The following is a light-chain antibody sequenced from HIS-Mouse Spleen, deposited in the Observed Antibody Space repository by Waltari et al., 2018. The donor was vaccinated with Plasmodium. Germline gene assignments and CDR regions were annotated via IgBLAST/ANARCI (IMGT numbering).Light chain of an antibody. CDR1: ALPKQY. CDR3: QSADSSGTYVV. Sequence: SYELTQPPSVSVSPGQTARITCSGDALPKQYAYWYQQKPGPAPVLVIYKDSERPSGITDRFSGSSSGTTVTLTISGGQAEDEADEYCQSADSSGTYVVFGGGTKLTVL. CDR2: KDS. V-gene: IGLV3-25*03. J-gene: IGLJ2*01.